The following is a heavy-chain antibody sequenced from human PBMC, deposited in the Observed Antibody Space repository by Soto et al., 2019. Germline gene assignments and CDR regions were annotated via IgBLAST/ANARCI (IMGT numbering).Heavy chain of an antibody. CDR3: ARAPRIAAARTKNWIDP. Sequence: SETLSLTCTVSGGSISSGGYYWSWIRQHPGKGLEWIGYIYYSGSTYYNPSLKSRVTISVDTSKNQFSLKLSSVTAADTAVYYCARAPRIAAARTKNWIDPWGQGTLVTVS. CDR2: IYYSGST. CDR1: GGSISSGGYY. J-gene: IGHJ5*02. V-gene: IGHV4-31*03. D-gene: IGHD6-13*01.